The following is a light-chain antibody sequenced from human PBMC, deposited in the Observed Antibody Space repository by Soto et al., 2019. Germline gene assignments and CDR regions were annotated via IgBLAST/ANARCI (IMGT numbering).Light chain of an antibody. V-gene: IGKV3-15*01. CDR1: QSVSSN. CDR3: QQYNNWPRT. CDR2: GAS. Sequence: TQSHATLSVARGEGADRTSRASQSVSSNLAWYQQKPGQAPRLLIYGASTRATGIPARFSGSRSGTEFTPALSSLQSEDFAVYYCQQYNNWPRTFGQGTKVDIK. J-gene: IGKJ1*01.